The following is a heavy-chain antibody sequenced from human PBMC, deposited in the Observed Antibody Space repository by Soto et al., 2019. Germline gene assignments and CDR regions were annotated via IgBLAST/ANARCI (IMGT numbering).Heavy chain of an antibody. J-gene: IGHJ6*03. Sequence: EVQLVESGGGLIQPGRSLRLSCATSGFTFDDYAMHWVRQGPGKGLEWVSGISWNSGDIGYADSVQGRFTISRDNAKNSLYLQMNGLRAEDTALYYCANGSRYFAVVHAYHITESYYYDMDEWGKGTAVTVSS. CDR1: GFTFDDYA. D-gene: IGHD3-16*01. V-gene: IGHV3-9*01. CDR2: ISWNSGDI. CDR3: ANGSRYFAVVHAYHITESYYYDMDE.